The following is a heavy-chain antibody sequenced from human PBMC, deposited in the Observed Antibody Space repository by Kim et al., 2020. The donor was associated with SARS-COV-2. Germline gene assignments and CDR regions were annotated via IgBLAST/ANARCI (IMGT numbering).Heavy chain of an antibody. D-gene: IGHD5-12*01. CDR2: INRDGGEM. CDR1: GFSFSSYW. V-gene: IGHV3-7*01. J-gene: IGHJ4*01. Sequence: GGSLRLSCVSSGFSFSSYWMRWVRQAPGKGLEWVATINRDGGEMYYVDSVKGRFIISRDNAENSLYLQMNSLRAEDTAVFYCARDSPTKYSGNDHCNWGQGTMVTVSS. CDR3: ARDSPTKYSGNDHCN.